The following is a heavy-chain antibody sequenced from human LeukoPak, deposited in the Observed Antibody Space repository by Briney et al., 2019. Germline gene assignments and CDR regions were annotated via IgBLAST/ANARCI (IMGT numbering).Heavy chain of an antibody. D-gene: IGHD4-17*01. CDR1: GFSFSVYE. J-gene: IGHJ1*01. CDR3: ARDQTTVLQH. V-gene: IGHV3-48*03. CDR2: ISGTGSHT. Sequence: GGSLRLSCTASGFSFSVYEMNWVRQAPGKGLEWVSYISGTGSHTYYADSVKGRFTISRDNAKNSLYLQMNSLRAEDTAVYYCARDQTTVLQHWGQGTLVTVSS.